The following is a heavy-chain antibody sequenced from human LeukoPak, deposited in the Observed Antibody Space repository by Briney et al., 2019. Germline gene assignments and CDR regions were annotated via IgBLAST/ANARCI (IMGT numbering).Heavy chain of an antibody. Sequence: LTGGSLRLSCAASGFTFTSYSMSWVRQAPGKGLEWVANIKQDGSEKYYVDSVKGRFTISRDNAKNSLYLQMNSLRAEDTAVYYCARLRMGGYFDYWGQGTLVTVSS. J-gene: IGHJ4*02. CDR2: IKQDGSEK. CDR1: GFTFTSYS. V-gene: IGHV3-7*03. D-gene: IGHD3-16*01. CDR3: ARLRMGGYFDY.